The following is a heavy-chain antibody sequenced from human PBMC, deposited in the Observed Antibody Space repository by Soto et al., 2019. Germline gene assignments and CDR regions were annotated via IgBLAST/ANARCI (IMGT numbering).Heavy chain of an antibody. Sequence: QVQLVESGGGVVQPGRSLRLSCAASGFTFSSYGMHWVRQAPGKGLEWVAVISYDGSTIYYGDSVKGRFTISRDNSKNTLYLHMNSLRGEDTAVYYCAKDAGPLLYGDAFDIWGQGTKVTVSS. CDR2: ISYDGSTI. D-gene: IGHD2-2*02. J-gene: IGHJ3*02. CDR1: GFTFSSYG. CDR3: AKDAGPLLYGDAFDI. V-gene: IGHV3-30*18.